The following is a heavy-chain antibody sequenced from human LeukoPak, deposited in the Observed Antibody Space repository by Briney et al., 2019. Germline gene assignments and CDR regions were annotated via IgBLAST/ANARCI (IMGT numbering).Heavy chain of an antibody. CDR2: IKQDGSEE. J-gene: IGHJ6*03. Sequence: GWALRLSCAPSGFIFSSHWMSWVRQAPGKGLEGVANIKQDGSEEYYVDSVTGRFTISSDNAKNSLYLPINSLRAEGTAVYYCARVRMLVAPGPNYYYYMDVWGKGTTVTVSS. D-gene: IGHD2-15*01. CDR3: ARVRMLVAPGPNYYYYMDV. V-gene: IGHV3-7*01. CDR1: GFIFSSHW.